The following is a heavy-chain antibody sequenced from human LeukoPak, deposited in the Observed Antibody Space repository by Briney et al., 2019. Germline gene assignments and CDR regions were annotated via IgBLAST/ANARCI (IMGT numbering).Heavy chain of an antibody. D-gene: IGHD6-19*01. V-gene: IGHV3-23*01. CDR3: AQGGQWKFSFNYYPYCYMDV. Sequence: GGSLRLSCAASGLTFYAFVMTEGRQAPGKGLEWVSAISGSGETTFYADSVKGRFTVSRDNSKNTLFLQMNSLRAEGTAVYYCAQGGQWKFSFNYYPYCYMDVWGKGTTVTVSS. J-gene: IGHJ6*03. CDR2: ISGSGETT. CDR1: GLTFYAFV.